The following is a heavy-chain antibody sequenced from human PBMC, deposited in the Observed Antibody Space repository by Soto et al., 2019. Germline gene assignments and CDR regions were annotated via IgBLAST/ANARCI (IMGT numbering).Heavy chain of an antibody. V-gene: IGHV3-66*01. Sequence: EEQLVESGGGLVQLGGSLRLSCAASGFSVSEKHMSWVRQAPGKGLEWVSTIYSIYGRSRTCYADSVEGRFTISRDNSKITLSLQMNTLRAGDAAVYYCARADRSAFEVWGQGAMVTVSS. CDR2: IYSIYGRSRT. J-gene: IGHJ3*01. CDR3: ARADRSAFEV. CDR1: GFSVSEKH.